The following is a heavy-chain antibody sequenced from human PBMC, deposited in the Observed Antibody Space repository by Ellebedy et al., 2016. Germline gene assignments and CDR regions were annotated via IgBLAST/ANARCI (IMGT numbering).Heavy chain of an antibody. Sequence: ASVKVSXXVSGYTLTELSMHWVRQAPGKGLEWMGGFDPEDGETIYAQKFQGRVTMTEDTSTDTAYMELSSLRSEDTAVYYCRAGNFDYWGQGTLVTVSS. J-gene: IGHJ4*02. D-gene: IGHD1-1*01. CDR3: RAGNFDY. CDR1: GYTLTELS. CDR2: FDPEDGET. V-gene: IGHV1-24*01.